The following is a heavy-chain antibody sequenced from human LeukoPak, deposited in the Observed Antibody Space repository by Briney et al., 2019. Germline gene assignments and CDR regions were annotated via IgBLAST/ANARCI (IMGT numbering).Heavy chain of an antibody. CDR1: GGSIRSSSYY. CDR2: IYYSGST. J-gene: IGHJ4*02. Sequence: SETLSLTCTVSGGSIRSSSYYWGWIRQPPGTGLEWIGSIYYSGSTYYNPSLKSRVTISVDTSKNQFSLKLSSVTAADTAVYYCARGGDIVATFDYWGQGTLVTVSS. D-gene: IGHD5-12*01. CDR3: ARGGDIVATFDY. V-gene: IGHV4-39*01.